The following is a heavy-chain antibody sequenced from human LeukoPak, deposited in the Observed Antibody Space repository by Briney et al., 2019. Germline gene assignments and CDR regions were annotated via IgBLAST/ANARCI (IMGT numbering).Heavy chain of an antibody. D-gene: IGHD5-18*01. V-gene: IGHV3-21*04. CDR2: ISGDSTDI. CDR3: AKDILSFGYSYGFDY. CDR1: GFTFKSYA. Sequence: GGSLRLSCATSGFTFKSYAMNWVRQSPGKGLEWVSSISGDSTDIYYADSLMGRSTISRDNAKNSLYLQMNSLRAEDTALYYCAKDILSFGYSYGFDYWGQGTLVTVSS. J-gene: IGHJ4*02.